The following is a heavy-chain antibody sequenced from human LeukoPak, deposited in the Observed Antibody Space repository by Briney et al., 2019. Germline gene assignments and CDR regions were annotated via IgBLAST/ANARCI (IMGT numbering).Heavy chain of an antibody. CDR2: FHNSRTT. J-gene: IGHJ4*02. D-gene: IGHD1-26*01. Sequence: SETLSLTCTFSGGFNSGHSWTWIRQPPGQGLEWIGYFHNSRTTSYNPSLTGRVIISVDTAMDQISLKLNSVTAADTTVYYCARSHVGLSHWGQGTLVTVSS. CDR3: ARSHVGLSH. CDR1: GGFNSGHS. V-gene: IGHV4-59*11.